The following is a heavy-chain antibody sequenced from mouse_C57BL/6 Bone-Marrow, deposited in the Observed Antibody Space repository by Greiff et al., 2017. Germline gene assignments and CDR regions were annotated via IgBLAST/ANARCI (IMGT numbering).Heavy chain of an antibody. CDR2: IDPSDSYT. V-gene: IGHV1-59*01. CDR3: ARSGGLDY. J-gene: IGHJ2*01. CDR1: GYTFTSYW. D-gene: IGHD3-1*01. Sequence: QVQLKQPGAELVRPGTSVKLSCKASGYTFTSYWMHWVKQRPGQGLEWIGVIDPSDSYTNYNQKFKGKATLTVDTSSSTAYMQLSSLTSEDSAVYYCARSGGLDYWGQGTTLTVSS.